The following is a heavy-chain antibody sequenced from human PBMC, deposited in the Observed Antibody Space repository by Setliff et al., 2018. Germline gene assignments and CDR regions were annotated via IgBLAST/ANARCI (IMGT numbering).Heavy chain of an antibody. CDR2: MNPNNGNT. V-gene: IGHV1-8*02. CDR3: ARGSGWYMGYFDL. J-gene: IGHJ2*01. D-gene: IGHD6-19*01. CDR1: GYTFINYE. Sequence: ASVKVSCKASGYTFINYEINWVRQATGQGLEWMGGMNPNNGNTGYAQKFQGRVTMTRNTSISTAYMELSSLRSEDTAVYYCARGSGWYMGYFDLWGRGTLVTVSS.